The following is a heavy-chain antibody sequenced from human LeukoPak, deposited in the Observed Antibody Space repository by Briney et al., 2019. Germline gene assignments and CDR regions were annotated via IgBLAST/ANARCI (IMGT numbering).Heavy chain of an antibody. CDR1: GFTFSSYA. J-gene: IGHJ4*02. Sequence: GGSLRLSCAASGFTFSSYAMSWVRQAPGKGLEWVSAISGSGGSTYNADSVKGRFTISRDNSKNTLYLQMNSLRAEDTAVYYCAKDVRSSGWFYFDYWGQGTLVTVSS. D-gene: IGHD6-19*01. CDR2: ISGSGGST. V-gene: IGHV3-23*01. CDR3: AKDVRSSGWFYFDY.